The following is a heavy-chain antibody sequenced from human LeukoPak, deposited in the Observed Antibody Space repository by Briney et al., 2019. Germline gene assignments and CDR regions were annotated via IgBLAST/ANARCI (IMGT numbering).Heavy chain of an antibody. V-gene: IGHV1-46*01. D-gene: IGHD2-8*02. J-gene: IGHJ4*02. CDR3: AREESGGYFDY. CDR1: GYTFTSYY. CDR2: INPSGGST. Sequence: EASVKVSCKASGYTFTSYYMHWVRQAPGQGLEWMGIINPSGGSTSYAQKFRGRVTMTRDTSTSTVYMDLSSLRSEDTAMYFCAREESGGYFDYWGQGTLVTVSS.